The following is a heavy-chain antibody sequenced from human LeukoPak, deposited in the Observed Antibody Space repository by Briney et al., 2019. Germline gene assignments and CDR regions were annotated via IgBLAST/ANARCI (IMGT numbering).Heavy chain of an antibody. CDR3: TEMIVVVN. V-gene: IGHV3-15*01. Sequence: PGGSLRLSCAASGFTFSDAWMTWVRQAPGKGGEWVGRIKSKTGGGTTDYAAPMEGRFTISRDDSTNTLYLQMNSLKTEDTAVYYCTEMIVVVNWGQGTLVTVSS. CDR2: IKSKTGGGTT. D-gene: IGHD3-22*01. J-gene: IGHJ4*02. CDR1: GFTFSDAW.